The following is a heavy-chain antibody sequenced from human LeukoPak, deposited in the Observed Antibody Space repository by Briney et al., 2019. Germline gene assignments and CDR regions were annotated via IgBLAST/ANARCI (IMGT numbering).Heavy chain of an antibody. J-gene: IGHJ3*02. V-gene: IGHV3-30*02. CDR2: IRYDGSNK. D-gene: IGHD3-10*01. CDR1: GFTFSSYG. Sequence: PGGSLRLSCAASGFTFSSYGMHWVRQAPGKGLEWVAFIRYDGSNKYYADSVKGRFTISRDNSKNTLYLQMNSLRAEDTAVYYCAKGLRWFGELGDAFDIWGQGTMVTVSS. CDR3: AKGLRWFGELGDAFDI.